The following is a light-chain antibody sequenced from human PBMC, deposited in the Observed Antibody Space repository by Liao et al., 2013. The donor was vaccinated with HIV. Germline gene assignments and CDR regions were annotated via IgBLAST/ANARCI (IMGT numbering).Light chain of an antibody. CDR3: QAWDSSTGV. CDR1: KLGDKY. J-gene: IGLJ1*01. CDR2: QDS. Sequence: SYVLTQPPSVSVSPGQTASITCSGDKLGDKYACWYQQKPGQSPVLVIYQDSKRPSGIPERFSGSNSGNTATLTISGTQAMDEADYYCQAWDSSTGVFGTGTKVTV. V-gene: IGLV3-1*01.